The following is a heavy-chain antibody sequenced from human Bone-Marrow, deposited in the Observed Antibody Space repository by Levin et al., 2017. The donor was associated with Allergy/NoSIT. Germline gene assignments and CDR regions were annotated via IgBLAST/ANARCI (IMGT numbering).Heavy chain of an antibody. J-gene: IGHJ1*01. V-gene: IGHV3-9*01. CDR3: AKVPSSFGGSYYFHH. CDR2: INWNSNTI. CDR1: GFTFDDFA. D-gene: IGHD3-16*01. Sequence: GGSLRLSCAASGFTFDDFAMHWVRQVPEKGLEWVSAINWNSNTIDYADSVKGRFTISRDNAKNSLYLQMNSLRPEDTAFYYCAKVPSSFGGSYYFHHWGRGTLVTVSS.